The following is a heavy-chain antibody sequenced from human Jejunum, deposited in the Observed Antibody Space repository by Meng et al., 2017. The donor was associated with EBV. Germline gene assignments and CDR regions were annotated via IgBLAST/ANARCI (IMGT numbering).Heavy chain of an antibody. CDR3: ARESGSELEQPNYNWFGP. Sequence: VELVQYWAEVKSPRSSIKVFVKASEFNYTSYAMDLVLQAPRQRLEWMGWINAGSWYTRYSQKFQGRVNITRDTSASIVYMELSSLRSEDTAVYFCARESGSELEQPNYNWFGPWCQGTLVTVSS. J-gene: IGHJ5*02. D-gene: IGHD1/OR15-1a*01. CDR1: EFNYTSYA. CDR2: INAGSWYT. V-gene: IGHV1-3*01.